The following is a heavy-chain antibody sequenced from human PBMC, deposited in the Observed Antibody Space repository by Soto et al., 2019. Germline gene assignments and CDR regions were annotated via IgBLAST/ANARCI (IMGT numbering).Heavy chain of an antibody. D-gene: IGHD1-20*01. V-gene: IGHV1-69*13. CDR1: GGTFSSYA. Sequence: ASVKVSCKASGGTFSSYAIIWVRQAPGQGLEWMGGIIPIFGTANYAQKFQGRVTITADESTSTAYMELSSLRSEDTAVYYCARNIAPLTGTTYYYYGMDVWGQGTTVTVSS. J-gene: IGHJ6*02. CDR3: ARNIAPLTGTTYYYYGMDV. CDR2: IIPIFGTA.